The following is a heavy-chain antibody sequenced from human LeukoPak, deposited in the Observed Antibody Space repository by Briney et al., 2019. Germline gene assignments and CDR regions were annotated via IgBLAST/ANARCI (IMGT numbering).Heavy chain of an antibody. CDR1: GFTFSSYA. Sequence: GGSLRLSCAASGFTFSSYAMSWVRQAPGKGLEWVSAISGSGGSTYYADSVKGRFTISRDNSKNTLYLQMNSLRAEDTAVYYCAKDRPRSGYSSGAHYFDYWGQGTLVTVSS. CDR2: ISGSGGST. J-gene: IGHJ4*02. CDR3: AKDRPRSGYSSGAHYFDY. D-gene: IGHD6-25*01. V-gene: IGHV3-23*01.